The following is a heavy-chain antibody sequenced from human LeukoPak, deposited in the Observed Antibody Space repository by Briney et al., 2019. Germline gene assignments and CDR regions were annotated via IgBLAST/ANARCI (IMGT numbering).Heavy chain of an antibody. Sequence: PSETLSLTCTVSGGSISSYYWSWIRQPPGKGLEWIGYIYYSGSTNYNPSLKSRVTISVDTSKNQFSLKLSSVTAADTAVYYCARLVSSGWYLHRPRFDYWGQGTLATVSS. V-gene: IGHV4-59*08. J-gene: IGHJ4*02. CDR2: IYYSGST. CDR3: ARLVSSGWYLHRPRFDY. CDR1: GGSISSYY. D-gene: IGHD6-19*01.